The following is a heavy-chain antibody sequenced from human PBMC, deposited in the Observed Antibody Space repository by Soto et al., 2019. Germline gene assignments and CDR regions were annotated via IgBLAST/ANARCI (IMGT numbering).Heavy chain of an antibody. CDR1: GGSISSYY. V-gene: IGHV4-59*01. J-gene: IGHJ3*02. Sequence: SETLSLTCTVSGGSISSYYWSWIRQPPGKGLEWIGYIYYSGSTNYNPSLKSRVTISVDTSKNQFSLKLGSVTAADTAVYYRARDLGDTAMVHPDAFDTRGQGTLVTAS. D-gene: IGHD5-18*01. CDR3: ARDLGDTAMVHPDAFDT. CDR2: IYYSGST.